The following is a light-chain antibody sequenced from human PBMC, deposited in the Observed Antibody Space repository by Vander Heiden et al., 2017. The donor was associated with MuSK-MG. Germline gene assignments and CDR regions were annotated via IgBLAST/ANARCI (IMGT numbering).Light chain of an antibody. V-gene: IGKV3-15*01. CDR1: QSISSN. J-gene: IGKJ5*01. CDR2: YAS. Sequence: IVMTQSPAILSVSPGERATLSCRASQSISSNLAWYQQKRGQAPRLLIHYASTRAIGIPARFGGSGSGTEFTLTISILQSEDFAVYYCQQYNNWPFIFGQGTRLEIK. CDR3: QQYNNWPFI.